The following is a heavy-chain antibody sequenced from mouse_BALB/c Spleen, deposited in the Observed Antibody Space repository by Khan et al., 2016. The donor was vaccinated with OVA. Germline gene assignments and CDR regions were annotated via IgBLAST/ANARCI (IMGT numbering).Heavy chain of an antibody. D-gene: IGHD2-14*01. J-gene: IGHJ3*01. V-gene: IGHV1-4*01. CDR2: INPSNGYT. Sequence: VQLLESGAELARPGASVKMSCKASGYTFTSYTIHWIKKRPGQGLEWIGYINPSNGYTNYNQKFKDKATLTTDKSSTTAYLQLSSLTSDDSAVCNCVRDGAYHRNDGWVAYWGQGTLVTVSA. CDR3: VRDGAYHRNDGWVAY. CDR1: GYTFTSYT.